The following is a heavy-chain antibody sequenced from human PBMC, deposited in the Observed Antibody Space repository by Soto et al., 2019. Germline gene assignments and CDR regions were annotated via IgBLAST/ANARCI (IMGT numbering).Heavy chain of an antibody. CDR3: GRLEGLSTISYYFDY. D-gene: IGHD2-21*02. Sequence: QLPLQESGPGLVKPSETLSLTCTVSGGSVSSSSYYWGWVRQPPGKGLEWIGSVYYRGSTYCNQYLVSRVPVSVDKATDQFSLTLMSLSAADTSVYYCGRLEGLSTISYYFDYWGQGALVTVSS. CDR1: GGSVSSSSYY. J-gene: IGHJ4*02. V-gene: IGHV4-39*01. CDR2: VYYRGST.